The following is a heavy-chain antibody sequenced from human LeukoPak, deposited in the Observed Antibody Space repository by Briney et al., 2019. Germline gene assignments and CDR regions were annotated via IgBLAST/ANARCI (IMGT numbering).Heavy chain of an antibody. CDR1: GGSISCRTYD. CDR2: IYYSGST. J-gene: IGHJ4*02. CDR3: ARMSGTYSVDY. V-gene: IGHV4-39*01. Sequence: SETLSLTCTVCGGSISCRTYDWGWIRQPPGKGPEWIGSIYYSGSTYYNPSLKSRVTISVDTSKSQFSLKLSSVTAADTAIYYCARMSGTYSVDYWGQGTLVTVSS. D-gene: IGHD1-26*01.